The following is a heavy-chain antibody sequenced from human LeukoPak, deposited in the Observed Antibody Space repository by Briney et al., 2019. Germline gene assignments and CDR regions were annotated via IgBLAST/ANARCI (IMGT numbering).Heavy chain of an antibody. J-gene: IGHJ4*02. Sequence: RSLRLSCAASGFTFSTYAMHWVRQTPGKGLEWVAVISYDGSNKYYADSVKGRFTISRDNSKNTLYLQMNSLRAEDTAVYYCARSRRALEMILGYWGQGTLVTVSS. CDR1: GFTFSTYA. D-gene: IGHD5-24*01. CDR3: ARSRRALEMILGY. CDR2: ISYDGSNK. V-gene: IGHV3-30*01.